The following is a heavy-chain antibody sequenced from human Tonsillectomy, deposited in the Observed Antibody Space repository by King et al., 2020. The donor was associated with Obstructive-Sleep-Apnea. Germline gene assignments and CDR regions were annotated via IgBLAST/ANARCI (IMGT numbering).Heavy chain of an antibody. D-gene: IGHD6-13*01. J-gene: IGHJ3*02. V-gene: IGHV3-66*01. Sequence: VQLVESGGGLVQPGGSLRLSCAASGFTVSSNYMSWVRQAPGKGLALVSVIYSGGSTYYADSGKGRFTISRDNSKNTLYLQMNSLRAEDTAVYYCARDHSYSSSWNAFDIWGQGTMVTVSS. CDR1: GFTVSSNY. CDR3: ARDHSYSSSWNAFDI. CDR2: IYSGGST.